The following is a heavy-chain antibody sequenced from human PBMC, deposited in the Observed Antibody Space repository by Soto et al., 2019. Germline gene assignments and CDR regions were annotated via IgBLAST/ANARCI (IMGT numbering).Heavy chain of an antibody. CDR1: GGSISSYY. CDR2: IYYSGST. V-gene: IGHV4-59*01. CDR3: ARGLDLGYSYGYYFDY. Sequence: SETLSLTCTVSGGSISSYYWSWIRQPPGKGLEWIGYIYYSGSTNYNPSLKSRVTISVDTSKNQFSLKLSSVTAADTAVYYCARGLDLGYSYGYYFDYWGQGTLVTVSS. J-gene: IGHJ4*02. D-gene: IGHD5-18*01.